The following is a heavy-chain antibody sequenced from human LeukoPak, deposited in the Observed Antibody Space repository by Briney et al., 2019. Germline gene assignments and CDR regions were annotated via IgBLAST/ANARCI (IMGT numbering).Heavy chain of an antibody. V-gene: IGHV3-23*01. CDR3: AKYKSSSSWYDGEFDY. D-gene: IGHD6-13*01. CDR2: ISGSGGTT. Sequence: PGGSLRLSCAASGFTFSSYAMSWVRQAPGKGLEWVSAISGSGGTTYYADSLKGRFTISRDNSKNTLYLQMNSLRAEDTAVYYCAKYKSSSSWYDGEFDYWGQGTLVTVSS. CDR1: GFTFSSYA. J-gene: IGHJ4*02.